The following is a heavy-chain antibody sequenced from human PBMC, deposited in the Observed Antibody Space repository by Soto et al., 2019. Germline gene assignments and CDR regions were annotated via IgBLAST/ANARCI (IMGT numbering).Heavy chain of an antibody. V-gene: IGHV1-69*01. Sequence: QVQLVQSGAEVKKPGSSVKVSCKASGGTFSSYAISWVRQAPGQGLEWMGGIIPIFGTANYAQKFQGRVTITADESTRTAYMELRSLRAEATAVYYCASDELGYYSGGSCYSPEGWGQGTLVTVSS. CDR3: ASDELGYYSGGSCYSPEG. CDR1: GGTFSSYA. CDR2: IIPIFGTA. J-gene: IGHJ4*02. D-gene: IGHD2-15*01.